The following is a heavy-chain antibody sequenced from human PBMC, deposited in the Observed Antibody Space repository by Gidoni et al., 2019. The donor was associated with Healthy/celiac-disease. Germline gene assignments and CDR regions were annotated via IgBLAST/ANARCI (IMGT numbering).Heavy chain of an antibody. CDR1: GYTFTSYD. D-gene: IGHD3-22*01. CDR2: MNPNSGNT. Sequence: QVQLVQSGAEVKKPGASVKVSCTASGYTFTSYDINWVRQATGQGLEWMGWMNPNSGNTGYAQKFQGRVTMTRNTSISTAYMELSSLRSEDTAVYYCARTHYDSSGYYYYFDYWGQGTLVTVSS. J-gene: IGHJ4*02. V-gene: IGHV1-8*01. CDR3: ARTHYDSSGYYYYFDY.